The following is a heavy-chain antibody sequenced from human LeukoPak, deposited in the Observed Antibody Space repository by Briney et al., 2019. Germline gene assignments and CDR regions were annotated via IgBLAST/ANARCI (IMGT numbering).Heavy chain of an antibody. CDR2: MNPNSGNT. Sequence: ASVKVSCKASGGTFTSYDINWVRQATGQGLEWMGWMNPNSGNTGYAQKFQGRVTMTRNTSISTAYMELSSLRSEDTAVYYCARAGGYCGRISCPYYFDYWGQGSLVAVSS. V-gene: IGHV1-8*01. CDR3: ARAGGYCGRISCPYYFDY. J-gene: IGHJ4*02. D-gene: IGHD2-15*01. CDR1: GGTFTSYD.